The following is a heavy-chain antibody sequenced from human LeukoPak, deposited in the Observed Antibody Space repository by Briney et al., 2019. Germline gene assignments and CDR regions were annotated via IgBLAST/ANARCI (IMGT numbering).Heavy chain of an antibody. CDR1: GDSVSSNSAA. J-gene: IGHJ5*02. Sequence: SQTLSLTCAISGDSVSSNSAAWNWIRQSPSRGFEWLGRTYYRSKWYNDYAVSVKSRITINPDTSKNQFSLQLNSVTPEDTAVYYCARDHYYDSSGSHKRWFDPWGQGTLVTVSS. V-gene: IGHV6-1*01. D-gene: IGHD3-22*01. CDR2: TYYRSKWYN. CDR3: ARDHYYDSSGSHKRWFDP.